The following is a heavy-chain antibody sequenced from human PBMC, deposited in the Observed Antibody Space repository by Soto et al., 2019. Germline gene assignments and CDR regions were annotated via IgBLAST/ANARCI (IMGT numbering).Heavy chain of an antibody. D-gene: IGHD2-21*01. CDR3: ASVGDHYYYMDV. CDR2: ISGSGGST. CDR1: GFTFSSYA. V-gene: IGHV3-23*01. J-gene: IGHJ6*03. Sequence: VGSLRLSCAASGFTFSSYAMSWVRRAPGKGLEWVSAISGSGGSTYYADSVKGRFTISRDNSKNTLYLQMNSLRAEATAVYYCASVGDHYYYMDVWGKGTTVTVSS.